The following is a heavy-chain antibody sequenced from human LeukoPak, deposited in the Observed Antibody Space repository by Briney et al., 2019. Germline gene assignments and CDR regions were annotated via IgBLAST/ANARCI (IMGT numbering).Heavy chain of an antibody. J-gene: IGHJ6*03. Sequence: GGSLRLSCAASGFTFSSYAMSWVRQAPGKGLEWVSAISGSGGSTYYADSVKGRFTISRDNSKNTLYLQMNSLRAEDTAVYYCAKGGGCSSTSCPSAYYYYYMDVWGKGTTVTISS. D-gene: IGHD2-2*01. CDR2: ISGSGGST. CDR3: AKGGGCSSTSCPSAYYYYYMDV. V-gene: IGHV3-23*01. CDR1: GFTFSSYA.